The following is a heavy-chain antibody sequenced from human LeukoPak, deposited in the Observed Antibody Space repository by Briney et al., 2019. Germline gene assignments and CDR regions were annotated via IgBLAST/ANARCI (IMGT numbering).Heavy chain of an antibody. CDR1: GVSISSSSYY. D-gene: IGHD6-6*01. J-gene: IGHJ4*02. V-gene: IGHV4-39*01. Sequence: PSETLSLTCTVSGVSISSSSYYWGWIRQPPGMGLEWIGSIYYSGSTYYNPSLKSRVTISVDTSKNQFSLKLSSETAADTAVYYCARRYFVIAAPFDYWGQGTLVTVSS. CDR2: IYYSGST. CDR3: ARRYFVIAAPFDY.